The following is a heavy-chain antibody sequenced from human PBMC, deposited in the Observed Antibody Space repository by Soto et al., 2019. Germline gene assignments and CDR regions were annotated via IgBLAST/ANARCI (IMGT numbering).Heavy chain of an antibody. CDR1: GFSLSNARMG. Sequence: SGPTLVNPTETLTLTCTVSGFSLSNARMGVSWIRQPPGKALEWLAHIFSNDEKSYSTSLKSRLTISKDTSKSQVVLTMTNMDPVDTATYYCARIYDFWSGYYALVDYWGQGTLVTVSS. J-gene: IGHJ4*02. CDR2: IFSNDEK. D-gene: IGHD3-3*01. V-gene: IGHV2-26*01. CDR3: ARIYDFWSGYYALVDY.